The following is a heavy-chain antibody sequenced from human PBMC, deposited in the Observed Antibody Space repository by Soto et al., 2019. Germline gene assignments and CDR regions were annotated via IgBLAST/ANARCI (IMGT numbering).Heavy chain of an antibody. D-gene: IGHD6-13*01. Sequence: QVQLQESGPGLVKPSQTLSLTCTVSGGSISSGDYYWSWIRRPPGKGLEWIGSFYYSGSTYYNPPLKSRVTISVDTSKNQFSLKLNSVTAADTAVYYCASRHSSPYFDYWGQGTLVTVSS. V-gene: IGHV4-30-4*01. CDR2: FYYSGST. J-gene: IGHJ4*02. CDR3: ASRHSSPYFDY. CDR1: GGSISSGDYY.